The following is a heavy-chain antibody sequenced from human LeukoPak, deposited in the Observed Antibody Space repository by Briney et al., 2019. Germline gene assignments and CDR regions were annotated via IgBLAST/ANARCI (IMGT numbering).Heavy chain of an antibody. V-gene: IGHV3-15*01. D-gene: IGHD2-8*01. CDR1: GFTFSDHN. J-gene: IGHJ6*02. CDR3: TTKSGGYCSNVICPGDLNCYYYGMDV. Sequence: GGSLILSCPATGFTFSDHNMDRVRHAPGKAMEWVGRIKRKTDGGTTDYAASVKGRFTISRDDSKNTLYLQMNSMKTEDTAVYYCTTKSGGYCSNVICPGDLNCYYYGMDVWGQGTTVTVSS. CDR2: IKRKTDGGTT.